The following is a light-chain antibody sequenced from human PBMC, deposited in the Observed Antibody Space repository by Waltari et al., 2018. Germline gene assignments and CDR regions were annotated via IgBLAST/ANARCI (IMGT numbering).Light chain of an antibody. V-gene: IGLV2-8*01. CDR1: SSDIGGYDY. Sequence: QSALTQPPSASGPPGQSVTISCTGTSSDIGGYDYVSWYQQHPGKAPRLIIFEVNKRPSGVPDRFSGSKSGNTAALTISGLQTADEADYYCSSFAGIINYYVFGSGTKVTVL. J-gene: IGLJ1*01. CDR3: SSFAGIINYYV. CDR2: EVN.